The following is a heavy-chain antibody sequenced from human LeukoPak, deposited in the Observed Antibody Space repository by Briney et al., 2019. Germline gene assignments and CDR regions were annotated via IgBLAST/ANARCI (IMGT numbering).Heavy chain of an antibody. Sequence: GGSLRLSCAASRFTFTSYSMNWVRQAPGKGLEWVSTISGGGGSTYYADSVKGRFTISRDNSRNTLYLQVNSLRAEDTAVYYCAKGGKWDVTPFDYWGQGTLVTVSS. D-gene: IGHD1-26*01. CDR2: ISGGGGST. CDR1: RFTFTSYS. J-gene: IGHJ4*02. CDR3: AKGGKWDVTPFDY. V-gene: IGHV3-23*01.